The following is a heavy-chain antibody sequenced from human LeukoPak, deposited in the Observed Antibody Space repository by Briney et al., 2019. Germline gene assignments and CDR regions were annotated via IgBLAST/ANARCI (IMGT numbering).Heavy chain of an antibody. D-gene: IGHD2-21*02. V-gene: IGHV4-4*02. CDR3: ARGPSPYCGGDCFSHAFDI. Sequence: SETLSLTCVVSGDSVSSRNWWSWVRQPPGKGLEWIGEVYHSGRTNYNPSLRSRVTVSVDKSKNQFSLNLNSVTAADTAVYYCARGPSPYCGGDCFSHAFDIWGQGTMVTVSS. J-gene: IGHJ3*02. CDR1: GDSVSSRNW. CDR2: VYHSGRT.